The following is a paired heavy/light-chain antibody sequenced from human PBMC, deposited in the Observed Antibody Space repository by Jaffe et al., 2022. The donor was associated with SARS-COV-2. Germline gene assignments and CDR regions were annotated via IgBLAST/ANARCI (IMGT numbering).Light chain of an antibody. CDR3: MQTLQTEWT. CDR1: QSLLHSNGYNY. V-gene: IGKV2-28*01. J-gene: IGKJ1*01. CDR2: LTS. Sequence: DIVMTQSPLSLPVTPGEPASISCRSSQSLLHSNGYNYLDWYLQKPGQSPQVLIYLTSNRASGVPDRFSGSGSGTDFTLKISRVEAEDVGVYYCMQTLQTEWTFGQGTKVEIK.
Heavy chain of an antibody. Sequence: EVQLVESGGGLVQPGGSLRLSCAASGFTFSGYWMHWVRQAPGKGPVWVTRIKTDGSSISYADSVKGRFITSRDNAKNTLYLQMNSLRAEDTAVYYCARGDWNGEKAWGQGTLVTVSS. CDR2: IKTDGSSI. J-gene: IGHJ5*02. CDR3: ARGDWNGEKA. V-gene: IGHV3-74*01. D-gene: IGHD1-1*01. CDR1: GFTFSGYW.